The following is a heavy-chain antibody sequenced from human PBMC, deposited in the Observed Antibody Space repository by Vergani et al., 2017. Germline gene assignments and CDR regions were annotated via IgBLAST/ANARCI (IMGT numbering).Heavy chain of an antibody. CDR3: TKAGQYDSDNFHDS. Sequence: QLLESGGGLIQPGGSLRLSCIASGFTFRIYGMHWVRQAPGKGLEWVAFIRYDGTKRFYGDSVKGRFTISRDNSQTTVFLQMNSLRADDSAVYYCTKAGQYDSDNFHDSWGQGALVTVAS. V-gene: IGHV3-30*02. J-gene: IGHJ1*01. D-gene: IGHD3-22*01. CDR1: GFTFRIYG. CDR2: IRYDGTKR.